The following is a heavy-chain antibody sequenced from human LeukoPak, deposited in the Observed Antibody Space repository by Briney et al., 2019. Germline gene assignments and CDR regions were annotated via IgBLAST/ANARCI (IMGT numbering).Heavy chain of an antibody. D-gene: IGHD6-19*01. CDR2: INPNSGGT. CDR1: GYTFTDYY. Sequence: ASVKVSCKASGYTFTDYYMHWVRQAPGQGLEWMGRINPNSGGTNYAQKFQGRVTMTRDTSITTAYMELSRLRSGDTAVYYCARGPGYSSDWTYWGQGTLVTVSS. V-gene: IGHV1-2*06. CDR3: ARGPGYSSDWTY. J-gene: IGHJ4*02.